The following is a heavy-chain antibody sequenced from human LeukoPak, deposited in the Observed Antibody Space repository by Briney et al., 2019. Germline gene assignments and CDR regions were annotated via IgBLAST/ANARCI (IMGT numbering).Heavy chain of an antibody. J-gene: IGHJ4*02. Sequence: SETLSLTCTVSGGSISSGGYYWSWIRQHPGKGLEWIGYIYYSGSTYYNPSLKSRVTISVDTSKNQFSLKLSSVTAADTAVYYCARVGDYALKDWGQGTLVTVSS. D-gene: IGHD3-16*01. CDR1: GGSISSGGYY. CDR3: ARVGDYALKD. CDR2: IYYSGST. V-gene: IGHV4-31*03.